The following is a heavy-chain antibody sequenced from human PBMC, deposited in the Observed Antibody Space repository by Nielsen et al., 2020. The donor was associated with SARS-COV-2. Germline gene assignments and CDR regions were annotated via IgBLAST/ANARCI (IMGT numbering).Heavy chain of an antibody. V-gene: IGHV1-18*04. CDR1: GYTFTNYG. CDR2: ISGYNGDT. Sequence: ASVKVSCKASGYTFTNYGISWVRQAPGQGLEWMGWISGYNGDTNYAQKFQGRVTMTTDTSTSTAYMELRSLTYDDTAVYYCGRDSLRWGVPDIWGQGTLVTVSS. D-gene: IGHD5-24*01. J-gene: IGHJ4*02. CDR3: GRDSLRWGVPDI.